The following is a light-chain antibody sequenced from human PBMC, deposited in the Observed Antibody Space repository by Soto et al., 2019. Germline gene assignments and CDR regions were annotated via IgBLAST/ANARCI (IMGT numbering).Light chain of an antibody. Sequence: EIVMTQSPATLSVSPGERATLSCRASQSVSSNFAWYQHKPGQAPRLLIYGASTRATGIPARFSGSGSGTEFTLTISSLQSEDFEVYYYQQYNNWPPITFGQGTKLEIK. J-gene: IGKJ2*01. CDR1: QSVSSN. CDR3: QQYNNWPPIT. CDR2: GAS. V-gene: IGKV3-15*01.